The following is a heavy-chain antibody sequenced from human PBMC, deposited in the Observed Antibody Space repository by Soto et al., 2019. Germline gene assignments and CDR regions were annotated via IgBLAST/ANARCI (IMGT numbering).Heavy chain of an antibody. CDR1: GFTFSSTG. CDR2: ISHDGGNK. J-gene: IGHJ4*02. V-gene: IGHV3-30*18. D-gene: IGHD6-19*01. CDR3: AKDWGIAVAAH. Sequence: QVQLVESGGGVVQPGGALRLSCAASGFTFSSTGMHWVRQAPGKGLEWVAVISHDGGNKYYGDSVKGRFTISRDNFKNQVYLQMKRLGADYTALYYWAKDWGIAVAAHWGQGTLVTVSS.